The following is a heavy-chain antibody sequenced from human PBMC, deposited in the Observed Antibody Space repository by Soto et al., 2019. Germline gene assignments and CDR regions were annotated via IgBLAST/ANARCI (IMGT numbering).Heavy chain of an antibody. CDR3: AIVWGGAFDI. Sequence: QVQLQESGPGLVKPSETLSLTCTVSGGSISSYYWSWIRQPPGKGLEWIGYIYYSGSTNYNPSLKSRVTISVDTSNNQFSLKLSSVTAADTAVYYCAIVWGGAFDIWGQGTMVTVSS. D-gene: IGHD3-10*01. V-gene: IGHV4-59*01. CDR1: GGSISSYY. J-gene: IGHJ3*02. CDR2: IYYSGST.